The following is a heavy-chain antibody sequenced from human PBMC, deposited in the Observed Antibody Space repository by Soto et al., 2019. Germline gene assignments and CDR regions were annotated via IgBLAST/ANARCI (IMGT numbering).Heavy chain of an antibody. J-gene: IGHJ4*02. CDR3: ARSRQSPKSNVDY. CDR1: GYTFTGYY. CDR2: IKPNSGGT. D-gene: IGHD1-1*01. V-gene: IGHV1-2*02. Sequence: QVQLVQSGAEVKKPGASVKVSCKASGYTFTGYYMHWVRKAPGQGLEWMGWIKPNSGGTNYAQKLQGRVTMTRDTSISTAYMELSRLRSDDTAVYYCARSRQSPKSNVDYWGQGTLVTVSS.